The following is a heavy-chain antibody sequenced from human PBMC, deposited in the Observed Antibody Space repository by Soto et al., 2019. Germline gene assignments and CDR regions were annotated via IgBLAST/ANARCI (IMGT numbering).Heavy chain of an antibody. J-gene: IGHJ4*02. CDR2: IYYSGST. Sequence: SETLSLTCTVSGGSISSYYWSWIRQPPGKGLEWIGYIYYSGSTNYNPSLKSRVTISVDTSKNQFSLKLSSVTAADTAVYYCAKYSSGWWNFDYWGQGTLVTVSS. CDR1: GGSISSYY. V-gene: IGHV4-59*01. CDR3: AKYSSGWWNFDY. D-gene: IGHD6-19*01.